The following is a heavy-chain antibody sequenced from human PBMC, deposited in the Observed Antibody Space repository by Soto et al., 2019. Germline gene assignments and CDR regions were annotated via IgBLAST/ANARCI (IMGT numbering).Heavy chain of an antibody. CDR2: IRHDGSEK. J-gene: IGHJ6*02. V-gene: IGHV3-7*01. CDR1: GFTFSAYW. CDR3: AIITRGFSMDV. Sequence: GGSLRLSCAASGFTFSAYWMSWVRQTPGKGLEWVANIRHDGSEKYYVDSVKGRFTISRDNAKNSLFLEMNSLRAEDTAVFYCAIITRGFSMDVWGQGTTVTVSS. D-gene: IGHD1-20*01.